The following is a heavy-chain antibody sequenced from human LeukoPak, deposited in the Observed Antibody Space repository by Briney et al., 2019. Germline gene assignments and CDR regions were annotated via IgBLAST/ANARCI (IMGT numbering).Heavy chain of an antibody. J-gene: IGHJ6*03. D-gene: IGHD3-9*01. V-gene: IGHV4-34*01. CDR1: GGSFSGYY. CDR2: INHSGST. CDR3: ARGTRNRYFGYMDV. Sequence: SETLSLTCAVYGGSFSGYYWSWIRQPPGKGLEWIGEINHSGSTNYNPSLKSRVTISVDTSKNQFSLKLSSVTAADTAVYYCARGTRNRYFGYMDVWGKGTTVTISS.